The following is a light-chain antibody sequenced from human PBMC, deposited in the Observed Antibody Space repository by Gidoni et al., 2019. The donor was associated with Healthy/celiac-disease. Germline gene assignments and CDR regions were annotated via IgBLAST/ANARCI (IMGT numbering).Light chain of an antibody. Sequence: QSAPTHPASVSGSPGQPITFSCTGTSSDVGSDNLVSWYQQHPGKAPKRMIYEVSKRPSGVSNRFSGSKSGNAASLTISGLQAEDEADYFCCSYAGSSTLYVVGTGTKVTVL. CDR1: SSDVGSDNL. V-gene: IGLV2-23*02. CDR2: EVS. J-gene: IGLJ1*01. CDR3: CSYAGSSTLYV.